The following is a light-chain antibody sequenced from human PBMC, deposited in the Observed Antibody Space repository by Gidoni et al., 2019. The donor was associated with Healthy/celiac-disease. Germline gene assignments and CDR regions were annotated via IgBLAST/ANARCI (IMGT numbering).Light chain of an antibody. J-gene: IGKJ1*01. CDR3: QQSYSTWT. V-gene: IGKV1-39*01. CDR1: QSIRSY. CDR2: AAS. Sequence: DIQMTQSPSSLSASVGDRVTITCRASQSIRSYLNWYQQKPGKAPKLLIYAASSLQSGVPSRFSGSGSETHFTLTISSLQLEDFATYYCQQSYSTWTFGQGTKVEIK.